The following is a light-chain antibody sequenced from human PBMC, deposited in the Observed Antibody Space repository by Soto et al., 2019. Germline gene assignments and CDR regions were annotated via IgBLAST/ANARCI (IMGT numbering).Light chain of an antibody. J-gene: IGKJ2*01. CDR2: AAS. V-gene: IGKV1-8*01. CDR1: QGISSY. CDR3: QQYYSYPQT. Sequence: AIRMTQSPSSLSASTGDRVTITCRASQGISSYLAWYQQQPGKAPKLLIYAASTLQSGVPSRFSGSGSGTDFTLTISCLQSEDFATYHCQQYYSYPQTFGQGTKLEIK.